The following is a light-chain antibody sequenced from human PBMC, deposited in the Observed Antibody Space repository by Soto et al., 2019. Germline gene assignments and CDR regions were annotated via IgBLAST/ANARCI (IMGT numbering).Light chain of an antibody. CDR3: QQYNTWLWT. Sequence: EVVMTRSPATLSVSPGERATLSCRASQSVNANLAWYQQKPGQAPRLLIHGASNRATGIPARFSGSGFGTEFILPISSLQSEDFAVYYCQQYNTWLWTFGQGTKVEIK. CDR2: GAS. CDR1: QSVNAN. J-gene: IGKJ1*01. V-gene: IGKV3-15*01.